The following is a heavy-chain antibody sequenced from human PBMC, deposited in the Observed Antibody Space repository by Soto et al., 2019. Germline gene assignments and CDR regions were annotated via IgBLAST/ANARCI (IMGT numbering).Heavy chain of an antibody. V-gene: IGHV3-21*01. CDR2: ISSSSSYI. J-gene: IGHJ4*02. Sequence: EVQLVESGGGLVKPGGSLRLSCAASGFTFSSYSMNWVRQAPGKGLEWVSTISSSSSYIYYADSVKGRFTISRDNAKNSLYLQMNSLRAEDTAVYYCAREAVAGVSVWGQGTLVTVSS. CDR1: GFTFSSYS. D-gene: IGHD6-19*01. CDR3: AREAVAGVSV.